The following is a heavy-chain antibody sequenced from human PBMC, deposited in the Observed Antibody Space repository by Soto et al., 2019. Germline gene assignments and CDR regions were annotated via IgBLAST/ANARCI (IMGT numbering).Heavy chain of an antibody. J-gene: IGHJ4*02. Sequence: QVQLVQSGAEVKKPGSSVKVSCKASGGTFSNWTITWVRQAPGQGLEWMGRIIPILDIANFAHKFQVRLTITADKSTTTAYMELSSLRSYDTAVYYCARSPLTMFLGVQGIDYLGQGTLGTVSS. V-gene: IGHV1-69*02. CDR3: ARSPLTMFLGVQGIDY. D-gene: IGHD3-10*01. CDR2: IIPILDIA. CDR1: GGTFSNWT.